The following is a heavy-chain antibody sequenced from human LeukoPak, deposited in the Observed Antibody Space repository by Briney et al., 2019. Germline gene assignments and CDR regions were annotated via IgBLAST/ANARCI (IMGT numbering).Heavy chain of an antibody. V-gene: IGHV3-21*01. CDR2: ISSSSSYI. J-gene: IGHJ1*01. D-gene: IGHD2-15*01. Sequence: GGSLRLSCAASGFTFSSYSMNWVRQAPGKGLEWFSSISSSSSYIYYADSVKGRFTISRDNAKNSLYLQMNCLRAKDTVVYYCASHSGVVQTASWGQWTLVTVSS. CDR1: GFTFSSYS. CDR3: ASHSGVVQTAS.